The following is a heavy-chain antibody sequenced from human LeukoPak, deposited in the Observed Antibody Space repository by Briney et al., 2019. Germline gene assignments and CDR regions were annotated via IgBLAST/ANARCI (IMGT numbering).Heavy chain of an antibody. Sequence: ASETLSLTCTVSGGSISSGGYYWSWIRQHPGKGLEYIGYIYYSGSTYYNPSLKSRVTISVDTSKNQFSLKVSSVTVADTAVYYCARGIIGAIYYYYGMDVWGQGTTVTVSS. CDR2: IYYSGST. D-gene: IGHD3-10*01. V-gene: IGHV4-31*03. CDR1: GGSISSGGYY. J-gene: IGHJ6*02. CDR3: ARGIIGAIYYYYGMDV.